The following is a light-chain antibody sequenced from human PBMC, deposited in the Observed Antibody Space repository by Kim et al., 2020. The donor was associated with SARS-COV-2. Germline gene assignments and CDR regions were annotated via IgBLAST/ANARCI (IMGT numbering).Light chain of an antibody. Sequence: SLGERTTLSCRASQSVSSSYLAWYPQKPGQAPRLLIYGASSRATGIPDRFSGSGSGTDFTLTISRLEPEDFAVYYCQQYGSSPLTFGGGTKVDIK. CDR1: QSVSSSY. CDR2: GAS. J-gene: IGKJ4*01. V-gene: IGKV3-20*01. CDR3: QQYGSSPLT.